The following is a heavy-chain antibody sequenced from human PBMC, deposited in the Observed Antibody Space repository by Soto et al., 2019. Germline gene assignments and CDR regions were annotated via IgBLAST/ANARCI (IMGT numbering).Heavy chain of an antibody. CDR2: INPNSGGT. D-gene: IGHD3-10*01. Sequence: ASVKVSCKASGYTFASYYMQWVRQAPGQGLEWMGWINPNSGGTNYAQKFQGWVTMTRDTSISTAYMELSRLRSDDTAVYYCAREFGGSLGYYYGMDVWGQGTTVTAP. CDR3: AREFGGSLGYYYGMDV. J-gene: IGHJ6*02. V-gene: IGHV1-2*04. CDR1: GYTFASYY.